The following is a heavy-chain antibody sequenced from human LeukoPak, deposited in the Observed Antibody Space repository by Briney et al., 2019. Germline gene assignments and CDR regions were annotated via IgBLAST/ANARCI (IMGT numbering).Heavy chain of an antibody. CDR3: ARTTTATTSGFDF. V-gene: IGHV1-8*03. J-gene: IGHJ4*02. Sequence: ASVTVSCKASGYTFTSYDINWVRQAAGQGLEWMGWMNPNSGNTDHAQTFQGRVTITRDSSISTVYMELSSLRSEDTAVYYCARTTTATTSGFDFWGQGTLVTVSS. D-gene: IGHD4-17*01. CDR2: MNPNSGNT. CDR1: GYTFTSYD.